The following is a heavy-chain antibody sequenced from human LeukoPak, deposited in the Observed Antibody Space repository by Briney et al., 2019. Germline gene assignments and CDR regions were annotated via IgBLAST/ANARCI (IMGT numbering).Heavy chain of an antibody. V-gene: IGHV3-21*04. J-gene: IGHJ4*02. CDR3: ARDPQYYFGSSGFDY. CDR1: GFSFSRFS. D-gene: IGHD3-22*01. Sequence: EGSLRLSCAASGFSFSRFSMHWVRQAPGQGLEWVSSISDSSTYIYYADSFKGRFTTSRDDANNTLYLHMDSLRVEDTAVYFCARDPQYYFGSSGFDYWGQGVLVTVSS. CDR2: ISDSSTYI.